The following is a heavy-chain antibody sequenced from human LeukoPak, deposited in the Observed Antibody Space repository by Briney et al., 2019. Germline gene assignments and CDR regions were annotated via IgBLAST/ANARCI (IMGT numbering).Heavy chain of an antibody. V-gene: IGHV4-39*07. CDR2: IHYSGST. Sequence: PSETLSLTCTVSGGSISSSGDYWGWIRQPPGKGLEWIGSIHYSGSTYYNPSLNSRVTISIDTSKNQFSLKLSFVTAADTAVYYCARGSDYYDSSGLGYWGQGTLVTVSS. D-gene: IGHD3-22*01. CDR3: ARGSDYYDSSGLGY. J-gene: IGHJ4*02. CDR1: GGSISSSGDY.